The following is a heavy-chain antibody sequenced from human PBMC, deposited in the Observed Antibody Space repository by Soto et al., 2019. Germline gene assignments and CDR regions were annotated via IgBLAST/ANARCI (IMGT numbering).Heavy chain of an antibody. CDR1: GFTFSNFD. D-gene: IGHD5-12*01. CDR2: IRRSGANT. CDR3: GTPGGDGYNAAFDY. Sequence: EVQLLESGGTLVQPGGSLRLPCAASGFTFSNFDMTWVRQAPGKGLEWVSTIRRSGANTYYADSVRGRFTVSRDNSKSTMFLQMNSLRADDTAVYYCGTPGGDGYNAAFDYWGPGTQVTVSS. V-gene: IGHV3-23*01. J-gene: IGHJ4*02.